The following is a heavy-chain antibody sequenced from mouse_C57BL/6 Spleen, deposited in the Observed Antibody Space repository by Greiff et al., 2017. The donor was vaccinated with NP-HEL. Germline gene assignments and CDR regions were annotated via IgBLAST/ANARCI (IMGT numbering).Heavy chain of an antibody. D-gene: IGHD1-1*01. J-gene: IGHJ2*01. CDR2: IHPNSGST. CDR1: GYTFTSYW. CDR3: ARWPNYYGSDFDY. Sequence: QAQLQQPGAELVKPGASVKLSCKASGYTFTSYWMHWVKQRPGQGLEWIGMIHPNSGSTNYNEKFKSKATLTVDKSSSTAYMQLSSLTSEDSAVYYCARWPNYYGSDFDYWGQGTTLTVSS. V-gene: IGHV1-64*01.